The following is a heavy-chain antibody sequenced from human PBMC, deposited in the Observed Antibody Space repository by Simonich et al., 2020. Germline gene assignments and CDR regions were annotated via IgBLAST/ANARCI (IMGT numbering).Heavy chain of an antibody. V-gene: IGHV4-34*01. CDR1: GGSFSGYY. J-gene: IGHJ3*02. CDR2: INHSGST. Sequence: QVQLQQWGAGLLKPSVTLSLTCAVYGGSFSGYYWSRIRQAPGKGLVGSGEINHSGSTNYNPSLKGRSTRSVDTSKNQFSLKLSSVPAADTAVYYCARGKGWKNAFDIWGQGTMVTVSS. D-gene: IGHD1-1*01. CDR3: ARGKGWKNAFDI.